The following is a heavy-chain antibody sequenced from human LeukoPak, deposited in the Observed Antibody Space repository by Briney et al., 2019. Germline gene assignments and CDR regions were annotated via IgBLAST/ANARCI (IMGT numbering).Heavy chain of an antibody. CDR3: ARVRWDGYYYYYGMDV. V-gene: IGHV4-59*01. Sequence: SETLSLTCTVSGGSISSYYWSWIRQPPGKGLEWIGYIYYSGSTNYNPSLKSRVTISVDTSKNQFSLKLSSVTAADTAVYYCARVRWDGYYYYYGMDVWGQGTTVTVSS. CDR2: IYYSGST. CDR1: GGSISSYY. J-gene: IGHJ6*02. D-gene: IGHD1-26*01.